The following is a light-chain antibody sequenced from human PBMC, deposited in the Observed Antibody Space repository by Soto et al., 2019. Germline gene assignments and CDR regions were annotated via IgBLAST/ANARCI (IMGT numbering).Light chain of an antibody. Sequence: ELAMTQSPASLSLAPGERVTLTCGASESVSTNLAWYQQKAGKAPRLLIYAASTRASGIPARFSGSGSGTDFTLTISSLEPDDFAVYYCQQRADWPITFGQGTRLEIK. V-gene: IGKV3-15*01. CDR2: AAS. CDR3: QQRADWPIT. J-gene: IGKJ5*01. CDR1: ESVSTN.